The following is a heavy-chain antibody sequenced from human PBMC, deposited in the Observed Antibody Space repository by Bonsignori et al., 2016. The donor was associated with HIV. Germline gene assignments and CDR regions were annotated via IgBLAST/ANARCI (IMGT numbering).Heavy chain of an antibody. Sequence: VRQMPGKGLEWMGMIYPADSDIRYSPSFQGLVTITVDKSISTAYLQWSSLKASDTAIYYCARLWEPVPFDYWGRGNPGHRLL. V-gene: IGHV5-51*01. D-gene: IGHD1-26*01. CDR3: ARLWEPVPFDY. CDR2: IYPADSDI. J-gene: IGHJ4*02.